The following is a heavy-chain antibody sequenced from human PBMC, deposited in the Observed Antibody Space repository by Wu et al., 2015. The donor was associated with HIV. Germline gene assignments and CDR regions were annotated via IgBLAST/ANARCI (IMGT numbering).Heavy chain of an antibody. D-gene: IGHD3-3*01. J-gene: IGHJ2*01. Sequence: QVQLQASGPGLVKPSQTLSLTCNVSGNSIISGQYYWTWIRQAPGKGLEYIGCIYHTDSTYYNPSLKSRVTISIDTSKRQFYLSLSSVTAADTAVYFCARDRRYDFWSGSYFWYFDLWGRGTLVTVSS. CDR1: GNSIISGQYY. CDR2: IYHTDST. V-gene: IGHV4-30-4*08. CDR3: ARDRRYDFWSGSYFWYFDL.